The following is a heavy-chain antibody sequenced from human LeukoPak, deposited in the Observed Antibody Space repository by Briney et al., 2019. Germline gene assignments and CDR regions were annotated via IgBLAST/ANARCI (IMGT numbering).Heavy chain of an antibody. Sequence: GGSLRLSCAASGFTFSSYAMHWVRQAPGKGLEWVSFISSSSSYMYYADSVKGRFTISRDNTKKSLYLQMNSLRAEDTAVYYCARDFSGYDYNFDYWGQGTLVTVSS. CDR2: ISSSSSYM. V-gene: IGHV3-21*01. CDR3: ARDFSGYDYNFDY. CDR1: GFTFSSYA. D-gene: IGHD5-12*01. J-gene: IGHJ4*02.